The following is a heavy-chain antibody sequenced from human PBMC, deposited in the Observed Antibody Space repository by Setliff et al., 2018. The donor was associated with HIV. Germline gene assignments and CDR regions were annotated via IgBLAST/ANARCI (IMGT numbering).Heavy chain of an antibody. D-gene: IGHD3-22*01. CDR2: INWNGDNR. Sequence: GGSLRLSCAASGFTFGDYGMSWVRQAPGKGLEWVSSINWNGDNRGYADSVKGRFTISRDNAKNSLYLQMNSLRAEDTALNYCAREADYYDSSGYYYYYYYMDVWGKGTTVTVSS. V-gene: IGHV3-20*04. CDR3: AREADYYDSSGYYYYYYYMDV. CDR1: GFTFGDYG. J-gene: IGHJ6*03.